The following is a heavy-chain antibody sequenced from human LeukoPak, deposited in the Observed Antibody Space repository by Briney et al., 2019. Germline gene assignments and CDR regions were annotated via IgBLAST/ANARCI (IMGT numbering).Heavy chain of an antibody. CDR2: IYTTGNT. Sequence: SETLSLTCTVSSGSINSYYWGWVRQPAGRGLEWIGRIYTTGNTNYNPSLKSRLTMSVDTSKRQFSLNLRSVTAADTAIYYCARQGYTASHYFLDYWGQGTLVTVSS. V-gene: IGHV4-4*07. CDR3: ARQGYTASHYFLDY. CDR1: SGSINSYY. J-gene: IGHJ4*02. D-gene: IGHD3-16*02.